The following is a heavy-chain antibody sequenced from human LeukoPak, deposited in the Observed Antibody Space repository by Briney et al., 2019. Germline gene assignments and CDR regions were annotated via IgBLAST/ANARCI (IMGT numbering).Heavy chain of an antibody. CDR2: ISGSGGST. CDR1: GFTFSSYA. J-gene: IGHJ4*02. Sequence: GGSLRLSCAASGFTFSSYAMSWVRQAPGKGLEWVSAISGSGGSTYYADSVKGRITISRDNSKNTLYLQMNSLRAEDTAVYYCAKDFQWLGSFDYWGQGTLVTVSS. CDR3: AKDFQWLGSFDY. V-gene: IGHV3-23*01. D-gene: IGHD6-19*01.